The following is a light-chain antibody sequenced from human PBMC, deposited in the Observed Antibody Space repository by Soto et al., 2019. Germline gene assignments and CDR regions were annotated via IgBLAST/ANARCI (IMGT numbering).Light chain of an antibody. V-gene: IGKV1-9*01. CDR2: AAS. J-gene: IGKJ5*01. CDR1: QGISSY. CDR3: QQLNSYPIT. Sequence: IQLTQSPSSLSASVGDRVTITYRASQGISSYLAWYQQKPGKAPKLLIYAASTLQSGVPARFSGTGSGTGFTLTISSLQPEDFATYYCQQLNSYPITFGQGTRLEIK.